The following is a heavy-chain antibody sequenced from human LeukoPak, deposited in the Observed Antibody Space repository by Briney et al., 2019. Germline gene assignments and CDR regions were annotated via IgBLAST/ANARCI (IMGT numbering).Heavy chain of an antibody. D-gene: IGHD6-13*01. J-gene: IGHJ6*02. Sequence: GASVKVSCKASGYTFTRYYLHRVRQAPAQGLAWMGIINPSGGRTNNAQQFQGRVTMTRDTSTSTVYMQLSSLRSEDTAVYYCARDLAIAAAPYGMDVWGQGTTVTVSS. CDR2: INPSGGRT. V-gene: IGHV1-46*01. CDR3: ARDLAIAAAPYGMDV. CDR1: GYTFTRYY.